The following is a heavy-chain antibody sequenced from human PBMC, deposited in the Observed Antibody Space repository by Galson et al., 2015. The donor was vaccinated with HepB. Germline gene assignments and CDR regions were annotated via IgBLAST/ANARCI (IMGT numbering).Heavy chain of an antibody. V-gene: IGHV4-59*01. Sequence: SETLSLTCTVSGGSISSYYWSWIRQPPGKGLEWIGYIYYSGSTNYIPSLKSRVTISVDTSKNQFSLKLSSVTAADTAVYYCASVNSSGEDYWGQGTLVTVSS. D-gene: IGHD3-22*01. CDR2: IYYSGST. CDR3: ASVNSSGEDY. CDR1: GGSISSYY. J-gene: IGHJ4*02.